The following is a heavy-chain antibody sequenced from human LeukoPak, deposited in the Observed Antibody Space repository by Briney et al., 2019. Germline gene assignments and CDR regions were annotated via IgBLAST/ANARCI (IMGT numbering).Heavy chain of an antibody. Sequence: GGCLRLSSAVSGFILSSYAMRWVRHAPSKGLEWVSDITGRGGSTYYADSVKGRFTISRDNSKNTLSLQMNSLRAEDTAVYYCAKDRAHGGNSFDSWGQGTLVTVSS. D-gene: IGHD4-23*01. CDR3: AKDRAHGGNSFDS. V-gene: IGHV3-23*01. CDR1: GFILSSYA. CDR2: ITGRGGST. J-gene: IGHJ4*02.